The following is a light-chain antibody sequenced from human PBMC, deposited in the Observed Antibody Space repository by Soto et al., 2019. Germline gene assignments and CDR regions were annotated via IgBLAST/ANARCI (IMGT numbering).Light chain of an antibody. CDR2: DVR. CDR3: NSSSGGPTLGL. J-gene: IGLJ1*01. V-gene: IGLV2-14*01. CDR1: STDVGGYNY. Sequence: QSALTQPASVSGSPGQSITISCTGTSTDVGGYNYVSWYQQHSGKAPKLLISDVRNRPSGVSFRLSGSKSGNTASLTISGLQAEDEADYYCNSSSGGPTLGLFGTGTKLTVL.